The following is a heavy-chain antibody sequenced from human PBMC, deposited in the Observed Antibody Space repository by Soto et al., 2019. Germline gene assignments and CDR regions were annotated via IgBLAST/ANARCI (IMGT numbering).Heavy chain of an antibody. Sequence: PGGSLRLSCAASGFTFSSYGMHWVRQAPGKGLEWVAVISYDGSNKYYADSVKGRFTISRDNSKNTLYLQMNSLRAEDTAVHYCAKGSGYFDYWGQGTLVTVSS. V-gene: IGHV3-30*18. J-gene: IGHJ4*02. CDR2: ISYDGSNK. CDR1: GFTFSSYG. CDR3: AKGSGYFDY.